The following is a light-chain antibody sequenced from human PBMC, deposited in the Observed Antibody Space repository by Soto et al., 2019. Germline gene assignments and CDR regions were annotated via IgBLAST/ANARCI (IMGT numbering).Light chain of an antibody. J-gene: IGKJ1*01. CDR2: GAS. V-gene: IGKV3-15*01. CDR3: QYYHIWPPWT. Sequence: EIVMTQSPATLSESPGERATLSCRASQSVRDNLAWYQQKPGQAPRLLIYGASTRATGIPARFSGSESGTEFTLTISSLQSEDFAIYYCQYYHIWPPWTFGQGTKVEVK. CDR1: QSVRDN.